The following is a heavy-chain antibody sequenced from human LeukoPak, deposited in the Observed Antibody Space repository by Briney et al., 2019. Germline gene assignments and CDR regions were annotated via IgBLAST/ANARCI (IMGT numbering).Heavy chain of an antibody. D-gene: IGHD3-10*01. J-gene: IGHJ4*02. Sequence: GGSPRLSCAASGFTFSSYAMSWVRQAPGKGLEWVSAISGSGGSTYYADSVKGRFTISRDNSKNTLYLQMNSLRAEDTAVYYCAKWGRGYYYGSGSYYFGYWGQGTLVTVSS. V-gene: IGHV3-23*01. CDR1: GFTFSSYA. CDR3: AKWGRGYYYGSGSYYFGY. CDR2: ISGSGGST.